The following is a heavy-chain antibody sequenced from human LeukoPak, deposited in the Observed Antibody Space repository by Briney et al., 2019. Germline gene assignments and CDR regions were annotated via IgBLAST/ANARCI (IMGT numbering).Heavy chain of an antibody. V-gene: IGHV3-23*01. J-gene: IGHJ4*02. CDR2: FSGSGGST. Sequence: GGSLRISCAGPGFTLCRYAMGWGRQAPGKGPGWGSAFSGSGGSTYYADSVKGRFPISRDNSKNTLYLQVNSLRAEDTAVYYCAKAGAARLRNNYFDYWGQGTLVTVSS. CDR1: GFTLCRYA. CDR3: AKAGAARLRNNYFDY. D-gene: IGHD7-27*01.